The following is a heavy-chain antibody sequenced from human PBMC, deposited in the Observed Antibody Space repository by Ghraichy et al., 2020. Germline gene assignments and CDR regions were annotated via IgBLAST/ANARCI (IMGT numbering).Heavy chain of an antibody. CDR3: ARDRFSYGEIDY. D-gene: IGHD3-16*01. J-gene: IGHJ4*02. CDR2: IYHSGST. CDR1: GFSISSGYF. Sequence: SETLSLTCAVSGFSISSGYFWGWIRQPPGKGLEWIGSIYHSGSTYYNPSLKSRVTISVDTSKNQFSLKLSSVTAADTAVYYCARDRFSYGEIDYWGQGTLVTVSS. V-gene: IGHV4-38-2*02.